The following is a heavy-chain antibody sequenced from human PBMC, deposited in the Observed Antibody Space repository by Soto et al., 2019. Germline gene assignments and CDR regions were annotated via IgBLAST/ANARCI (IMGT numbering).Heavy chain of an antibody. CDR2: ISSSSSYI. CDR3: ASSGGILGGNDY. Sequence: EVQLVESGGGLVKPGGSLRLSCAASGFTFSSYSMNWVRQAPGKGLEWVSSISSSSSYIYYADSVKGRFTISRDNAKNSLYLKMNSLRAEDTAVYYCASSGGILGGNDYWGQGPLVTVSS. V-gene: IGHV3-21*01. D-gene: IGHD3-10*01. CDR1: GFTFSSYS. J-gene: IGHJ4*02.